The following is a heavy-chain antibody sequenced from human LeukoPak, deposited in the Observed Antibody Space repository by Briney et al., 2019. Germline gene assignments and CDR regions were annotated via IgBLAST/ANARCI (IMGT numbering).Heavy chain of an antibody. CDR2: IYTSGST. CDR3: AGVAVPAAIPEYSGYDYYYFDY. Sequence: SETLSLTCTVSGGSISSYYWSWIRQPAGKGLEWIGRIYTSGSTNYNPSLKSRVTMSVDTSKNQFSLKLSSVTAADTAVYYCAGVAVPAAIPEYSGYDYYYFDYWGQGTLVTVSS. CDR1: GGSISSYY. J-gene: IGHJ4*02. V-gene: IGHV4-4*07. D-gene: IGHD5-12*01.